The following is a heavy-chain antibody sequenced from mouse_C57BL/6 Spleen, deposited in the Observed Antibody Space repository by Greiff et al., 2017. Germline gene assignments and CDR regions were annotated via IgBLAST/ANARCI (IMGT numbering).Heavy chain of an antibody. CDR2: IHPTSGST. CDR1: GYTFTSYW. CDR3: AHGSSVYYFDY. V-gene: IGHV1-64*01. D-gene: IGHD1-1*01. J-gene: IGHJ2*01. Sequence: QVQLKQPGAELVKPGASVKLSCKASGYTFTSYWMHWVKQRPGQGLEWIGMIHPTSGSTNYNEKFKSKATLTVDKSSSTAYMQLSSLTSEDSAVYYCAHGSSVYYFDYWGQGTTRTVSS.